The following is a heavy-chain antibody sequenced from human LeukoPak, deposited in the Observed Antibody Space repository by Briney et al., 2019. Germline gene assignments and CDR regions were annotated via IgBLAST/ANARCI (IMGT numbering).Heavy chain of an antibody. V-gene: IGHV1-2*02. CDR2: INPNSGGT. D-gene: IGHD3-10*01. J-gene: IGHJ4*02. Sequence: ASVKVSCKASGYTFTGYYMHWVRQAPGQGLEWMGWINPNSGGTNYAQKFQGRVTMTRDTSISTAYMELSRLRSDDTAVYYCARAPRGYGFGVWEGPDYWGQGTLVTVSS. CDR3: ARAPRGYGFGVWEGPDY. CDR1: GYTFTGYY.